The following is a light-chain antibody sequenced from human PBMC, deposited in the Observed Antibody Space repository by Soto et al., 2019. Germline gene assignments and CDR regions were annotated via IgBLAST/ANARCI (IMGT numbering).Light chain of an antibody. Sequence: QAVVTQPPSVSGAPGQRVTISCTGSSSNIGAGYDVHWYQQLPGTAPKLLIYGNSNRPSGVPDRFSGSKSGTSASLAITGLQAEDEADYYCQSYDSSLSGSWFGGGTQLTVL. CDR1: SSNIGAGYD. CDR2: GNS. V-gene: IGLV1-40*01. J-gene: IGLJ3*02. CDR3: QSYDSSLSGSW.